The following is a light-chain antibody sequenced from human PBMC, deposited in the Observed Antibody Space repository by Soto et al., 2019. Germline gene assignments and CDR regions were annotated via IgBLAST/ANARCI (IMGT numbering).Light chain of an antibody. CDR3: QQRSNLPRSYT. Sequence: EIVLTQSPATLSLSPGERATLSCRASQSVSSYLAWYQQKPGQAPRLLIYDASNRATGIPARFSGSGSGTEFTLTISSLEPADFAVYYCQQRSNLPRSYTFGQGTKLEIK. J-gene: IGKJ2*01. V-gene: IGKV3-11*01. CDR2: DAS. CDR1: QSVSSY.